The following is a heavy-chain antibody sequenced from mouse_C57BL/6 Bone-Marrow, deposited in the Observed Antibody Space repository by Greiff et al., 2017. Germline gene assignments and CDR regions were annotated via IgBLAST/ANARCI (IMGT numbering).Heavy chain of an antibody. CDR2: INPYNGGT. D-gene: IGHD2-2*01. CDR3: ARNLRWLRRAWFAY. Sequence: EVQLQQSGPVLVKPGASVKMSCKASGYTFTDYYMNWVKQSHGKSLEWIGVINPYNGGTSYNQKFKGKATLTVDKSSSTAYMELNSLTSEDSAVYYCARNLRWLRRAWFAYWGQGTLVTVSA. CDR1: GYTFTDYY. V-gene: IGHV1-19*01. J-gene: IGHJ3*01.